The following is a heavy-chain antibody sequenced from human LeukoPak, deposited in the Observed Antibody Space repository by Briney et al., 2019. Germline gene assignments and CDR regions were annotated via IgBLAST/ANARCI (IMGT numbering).Heavy chain of an antibody. CDR3: ARLPTDLRAVDY. Sequence: SETLSLTCTVSGGSIRSYYWAWIRQPPGKGLEWIVSLSYSGSTYYNPSLKSRVTVFIDTSRNHFSLKLTSVAAADTAVYYCARLPTDLRAVDYWGQGTLVTVSS. D-gene: IGHD4-17*01. CDR1: GGSIRSYY. J-gene: IGHJ4*02. CDR2: LSYSGST. V-gene: IGHV4-39*01.